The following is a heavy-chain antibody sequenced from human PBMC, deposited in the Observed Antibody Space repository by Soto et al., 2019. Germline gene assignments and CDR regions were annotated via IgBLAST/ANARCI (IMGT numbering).Heavy chain of an antibody. CDR3: ARLRSSSSLPLVYYYYDMDV. V-gene: IGHV1-3*01. Sequence: ASVKVSCKASGYTFTSYAMHWVRQTPGQRLEWMGWINAGNGNTKYSQKFQGRVTITRDTSASTAYMELSSLRSEDTAVYYCARLRSSSSLPLVYYYYDMDVWGKGTTVTVSS. CDR1: GYTFTSYA. J-gene: IGHJ6*03. D-gene: IGHD6-6*01. CDR2: INAGNGNT.